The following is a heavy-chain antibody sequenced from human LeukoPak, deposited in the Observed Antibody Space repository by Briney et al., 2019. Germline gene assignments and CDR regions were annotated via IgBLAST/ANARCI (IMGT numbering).Heavy chain of an antibody. J-gene: IGHJ5*02. Sequence: ASVKVSCKASGYTFTGYYMHWVRQAPGQGLEWMGRINPNSGGTNYAQKFQGRVTMTRDTSISTAYMELSRLRSDGTAVYYCAREGIHCSSTSCLSRGFDPWGQGTLVTVSS. D-gene: IGHD2-2*01. V-gene: IGHV1-2*06. CDR3: AREGIHCSSTSCLSRGFDP. CDR2: INPNSGGT. CDR1: GYTFTGYY.